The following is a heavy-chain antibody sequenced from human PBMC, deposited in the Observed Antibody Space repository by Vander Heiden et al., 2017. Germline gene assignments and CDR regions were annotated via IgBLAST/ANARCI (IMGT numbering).Heavy chain of an antibody. CDR3: AKGYSSGWSYFDY. J-gene: IGHJ4*02. CDR1: GFPFDDYA. CDR2: ISWNSGSI. D-gene: IGHD6-19*01. V-gene: IGHV3-9*01. Sequence: EVQLVESGGGLVQPGRPMRLACAAAGFPFDDYAMHGVRQAPGKGLEWVSGISWNSGSIGYADSVKGRFTISRDNAKNSLYLQMNSLRAEDTALYYCAKGYSSGWSYFDYWGQGTLVTVSS.